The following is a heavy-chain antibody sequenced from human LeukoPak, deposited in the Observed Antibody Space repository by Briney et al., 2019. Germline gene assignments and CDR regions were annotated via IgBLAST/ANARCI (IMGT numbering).Heavy chain of an antibody. Sequence: SETLSLTCTVSGGSISSSSYYWTGVRQPPGEGLEWIGHVYTSGSTYNPSLKSRVTMSVDTSKNQFSLKLNSVTAADTAVYYCARRHYSSGLDYWGQGILVTLSS. V-gene: IGHV4-61*09. CDR1: GGSISSSSYY. CDR2: VYTSGST. CDR3: ARRHYSSGLDY. D-gene: IGHD6-19*01. J-gene: IGHJ4*02.